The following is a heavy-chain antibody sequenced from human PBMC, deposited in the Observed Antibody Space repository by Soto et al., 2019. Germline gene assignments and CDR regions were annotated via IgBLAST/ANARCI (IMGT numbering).Heavy chain of an antibody. Sequence: PGGSLRLSCAASGFTFSSYAMSWVRQAPGKGLECVSAISGSGGSTYYADSVKGRFTISRDNSKNTLYLQMNSLRAEDTAVYYCANVQLLSNRFDYWGQGTLVTVSS. J-gene: IGHJ4*02. V-gene: IGHV3-23*01. CDR1: GFTFSSYA. CDR2: ISGSGGST. CDR3: ANVQLLSNRFDY. D-gene: IGHD2-2*01.